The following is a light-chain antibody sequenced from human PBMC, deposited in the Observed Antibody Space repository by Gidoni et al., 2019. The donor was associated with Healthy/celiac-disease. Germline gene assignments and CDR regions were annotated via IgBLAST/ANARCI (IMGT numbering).Light chain of an antibody. CDR2: EVN. CDR1: SRDVGGYNR. J-gene: IGLJ2*01. Sequence: QSALTQPPYVSGSPGQSVTISCTGTSRDVGGYNRVSWYQQPPGTAPKVMIYEVNNRPSGVPVRFSGSKSGNTASLTISGLQAEDEADYYCSSYTKSSTVIFGGGTKLTVL. CDR3: SSYTKSSTVI. V-gene: IGLV2-18*02.